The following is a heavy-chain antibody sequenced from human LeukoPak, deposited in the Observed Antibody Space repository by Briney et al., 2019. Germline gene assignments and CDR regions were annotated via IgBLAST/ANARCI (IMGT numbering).Heavy chain of an antibody. D-gene: IGHD3-10*01. J-gene: IGHJ3*02. Sequence: SETLSLTCTVSGAAITSYYWSWIRQSPGKGLEWIGSIYYTGDTNYNPSLKSRVTISVDTSRNQFSLKLTSVTAAHTAVYYCAREEGSTSYYNFFAFDIWGHGTMVTVSS. CDR3: AREEGSTSYYNFFAFDI. V-gene: IGHV4-59*01. CDR2: IYYTGDT. CDR1: GAAITSYY.